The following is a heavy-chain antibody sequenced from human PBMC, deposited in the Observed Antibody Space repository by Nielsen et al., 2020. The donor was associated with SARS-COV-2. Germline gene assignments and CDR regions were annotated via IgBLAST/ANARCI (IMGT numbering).Heavy chain of an antibody. J-gene: IGHJ4*02. D-gene: IGHD3-16*01. CDR1: GGSISSYY. V-gene: IGHV4-59*13. CDR3: ARLDYAHFDY. Sequence: SETPSLTCTVSGGSISSYYWSWIRQPPGKGLEWIGYIYYSGSTNYNPSLKSRVTISVDTSKNQFSLKLSSVTAADTAVYYCARLDYAHFDYWGQGTLVTVSS. CDR2: IYYSGST.